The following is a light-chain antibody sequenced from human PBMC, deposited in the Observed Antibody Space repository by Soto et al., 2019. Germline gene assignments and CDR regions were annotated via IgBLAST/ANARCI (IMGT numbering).Light chain of an antibody. J-gene: IGLJ1*01. CDR1: SSDVGGYNY. V-gene: IGLV2-14*01. Sequence: QSALTQPASVSGSPGQSITISCTGTSSDVGGYNYVSWYQQHPGKAPKFMIYDVSNRPSGVSNRFSGSKSGNTASLTISGRQAEDEADYYCSSYTTSNTRQIVFGTGTKLTVI. CDR3: SSYTTSNTRQIV. CDR2: DVS.